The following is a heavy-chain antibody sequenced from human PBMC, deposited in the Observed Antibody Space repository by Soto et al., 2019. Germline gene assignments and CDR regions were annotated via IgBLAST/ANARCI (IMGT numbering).Heavy chain of an antibody. D-gene: IGHD2-2*01. CDR2: IKQDGSEK. Sequence: EVQLVESGGGLVQPGGSLRLSCAASGFTFSSYWMSWVRQAPGKGLEWVANIKQDGSEKYYVDSVKGRFTISRDNAKNSLYLQMNSLRAEDTAVYYCARVELPPLTPEGYFDYWGQGTLVTVSS. V-gene: IGHV3-7*05. CDR3: ARVELPPLTPEGYFDY. J-gene: IGHJ4*02. CDR1: GFTFSSYW.